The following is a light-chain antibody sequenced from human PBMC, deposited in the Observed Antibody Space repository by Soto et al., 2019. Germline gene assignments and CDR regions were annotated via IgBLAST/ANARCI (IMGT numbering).Light chain of an antibody. CDR2: GNS. J-gene: IGLJ1*01. CDR1: SSNIGAGYD. Sequence: QSVLTQPPSVSGAPGQRVTISCTGSSSNIGAGYDVHWYQPLPGTAPKLLMYGNSNRPSGVPDRFSGSKSGTSASLAITGLQAEDEADYYCQSYDSSLSGSEVFGTGTKVTVL. V-gene: IGLV1-40*01. CDR3: QSYDSSLSGSEV.